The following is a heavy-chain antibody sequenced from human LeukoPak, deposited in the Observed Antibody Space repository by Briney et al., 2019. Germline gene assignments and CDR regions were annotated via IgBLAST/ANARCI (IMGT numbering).Heavy chain of an antibody. Sequence: PGGSLRLSCAASGFTFSSYWMSWVRQAPGKGLEWVANIKQDGSEKYYVDSVKGRFTISRDNAKNSLYLQMNSLRAEDTAVYYCARDRPDWAYYYYYYMDVWGKGTTVTVSS. V-gene: IGHV3-7*01. J-gene: IGHJ6*03. CDR2: IKQDGSEK. CDR3: ARDRPDWAYYYYYYMDV. CDR1: GFTFSSYW. D-gene: IGHD2-21*01.